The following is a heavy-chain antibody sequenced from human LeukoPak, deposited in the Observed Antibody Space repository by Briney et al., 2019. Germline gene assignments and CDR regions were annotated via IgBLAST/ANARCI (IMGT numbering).Heavy chain of an antibody. CDR1: GFSFSNFG. Sequence: GRSLRLSCAASGFSFSNFGMHWVRQAPGKGLEWVAVISHDGSLIYYLDSVKGRFTISRDNSKNTLYLQMDSLRVEDTAVYYCAKKNSYGSGAGDPLDVWGHGTLVTVSS. CDR3: AKKNSYGSGAGDPLDV. V-gene: IGHV3-30*18. D-gene: IGHD3-10*01. J-gene: IGHJ3*01. CDR2: ISHDGSLI.